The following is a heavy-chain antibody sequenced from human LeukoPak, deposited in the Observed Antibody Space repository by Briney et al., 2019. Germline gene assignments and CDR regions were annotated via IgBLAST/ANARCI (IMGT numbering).Heavy chain of an antibody. J-gene: IGHJ4*02. D-gene: IGHD5-18*01. V-gene: IGHV3-21*06. CDR1: GFTFSSYS. CDR3: ARGEGQLAV. Sequence: GGSLRLSCAASGFTFSSYSMTWVRQAPGKGLEWVSSISSSNSYKYYADSVKGRFTISRDNAKNSLYLQMNSLRAEDTAVYYCARGEGQLAVWGQGTLVTVSS. CDR2: ISSSNSYK.